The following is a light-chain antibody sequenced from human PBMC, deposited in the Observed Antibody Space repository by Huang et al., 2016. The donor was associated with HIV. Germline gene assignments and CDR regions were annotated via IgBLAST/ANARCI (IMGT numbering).Light chain of an antibody. V-gene: IGKV3-15*01. CDR2: GAS. CDR1: QSVSTK. Sequence: EIVMTQSPATLSVSPGERATLSCRASQSVSTKLAWYRQKPGQPPRLLIYGASTRATGVPARCSGSGSGTEFTLTISSLQSEDFGVYYCQQYNNWPPWTFGQGTKVEIK. J-gene: IGKJ1*01. CDR3: QQYNNWPPWT.